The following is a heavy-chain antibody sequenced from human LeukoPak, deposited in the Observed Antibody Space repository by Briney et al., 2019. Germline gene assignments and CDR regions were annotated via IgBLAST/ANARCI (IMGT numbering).Heavy chain of an antibody. CDR2: MNPNSGNT. CDR1: GYTFTSHD. V-gene: IGHV1-8*01. CDR3: ARGYSPTLRTTGNDY. Sequence: ASVKVSCKASGYTFTSHDINWVRQATGQGLEWMGWMNPNSGNTGYAQKFQGRVTMTRDTSINTAYMELHSLRSEDTAVYYCARGYSPTLRTTGNDYWGQGTLVTVSS. D-gene: IGHD1-1*01. J-gene: IGHJ4*02.